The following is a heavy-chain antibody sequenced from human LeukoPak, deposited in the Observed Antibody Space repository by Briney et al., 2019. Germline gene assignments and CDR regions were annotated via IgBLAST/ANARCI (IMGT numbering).Heavy chain of an antibody. CDR3: ARVISGRIQLWFDYYYYYMDV. V-gene: IGHV4-39*07. D-gene: IGHD5-18*01. CDR2: IYYSGST. CDR1: GGSISSSSYY. Sequence: ASETLSLTCTVSGGSISSSSYYWGWIRQPPGKGLEWIGSIYYSGSTYYNPSLKSRVTISVDTSKNQFSLKLSSVTAADTAVYYCARVISGRIQLWFDYYYYYMDVWGKGTTVTVSS. J-gene: IGHJ6*03.